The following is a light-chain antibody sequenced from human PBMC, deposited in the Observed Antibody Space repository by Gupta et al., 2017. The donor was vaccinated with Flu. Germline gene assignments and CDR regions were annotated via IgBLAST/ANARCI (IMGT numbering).Light chain of an antibody. CDR2: YAS. CDR3: QQSSSLPQT. CDR1: QSIGSS. V-gene: IGKV6-21*01. J-gene: IGKJ1*01. Sequence: EFVLTQSPDFQSVTPKEKVTITCRASQSIGSSLHWYKQKQDQSPKLIIKYASQSVSGVHSRVSGSGSGTDFTLTINRREAEDAATYYCQQSSSLPQTFGQGTKVELK.